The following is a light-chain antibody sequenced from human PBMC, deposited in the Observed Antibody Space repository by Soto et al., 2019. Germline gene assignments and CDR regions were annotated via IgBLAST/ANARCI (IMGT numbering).Light chain of an antibody. CDR1: SSDVGGYNY. CDR3: SSYAGSSND. CDR2: EAN. Sequence: SALTLPPSASGSPVPSVANSCTGTSSDVGGYNYVSWYQQHPGKAPKLMIYEANTQPSGDPDRLSGSKSGNTASLTVSGLQAEDEAEYYCSSYAGSSNDLGTGTKVNV. V-gene: IGLV2-8*01. J-gene: IGLJ1*01.